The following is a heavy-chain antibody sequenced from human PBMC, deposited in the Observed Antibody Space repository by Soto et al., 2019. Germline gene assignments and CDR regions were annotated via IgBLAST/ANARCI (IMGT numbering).Heavy chain of an antibody. J-gene: IGHJ6*02. D-gene: IGHD5-18*01. CDR2: IWYDGSNK. V-gene: IGHV3-33*01. CDR3: ARVEGYPSYYYYGMDV. Sequence: GGSLRLSCAASGFTFSSYGMHWVRQAPGKGLEWVAVIWYDGSNKYYADSVKGRFTISRDNSKNTLYLQMNSLRAEDTAVYYCARVEGYPSYYYYGMDVWGQGTTVTVSS. CDR1: GFTFSSYG.